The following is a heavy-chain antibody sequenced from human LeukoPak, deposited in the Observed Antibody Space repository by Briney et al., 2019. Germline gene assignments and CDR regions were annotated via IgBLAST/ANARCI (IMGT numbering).Heavy chain of an antibody. CDR2: IYYSGTT. CDR3: ARLGGGNSAYSYAFDI. Sequence: SETLSLTCTVSGGSLSSSSYYWGWIRQPPGKGLKWIGSIYYSGTTYYNPSLKSRVTISVDTSKNQFSLKLSSVTATDTAVYYCARLGGGNSAYSYAFDIWGQGTMVTVSS. CDR1: GGSLSSSSYY. J-gene: IGHJ3*02. D-gene: IGHD4-23*01. V-gene: IGHV4-39*01.